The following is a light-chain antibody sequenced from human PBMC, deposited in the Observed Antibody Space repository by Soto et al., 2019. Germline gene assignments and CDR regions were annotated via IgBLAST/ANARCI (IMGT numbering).Light chain of an antibody. Sequence: EIVLTQSPATLSVSPGDRVTLSCRASQSVGRNLAWYQQRAGQAPRLLIYGASTRAAGFPARFSASGSGTEFTLSISSLQSEDFAVYFCQQYNNWPRTFGQGTKLEIK. J-gene: IGKJ2*01. CDR3: QQYNNWPRT. CDR2: GAS. CDR1: QSVGRN. V-gene: IGKV3-15*01.